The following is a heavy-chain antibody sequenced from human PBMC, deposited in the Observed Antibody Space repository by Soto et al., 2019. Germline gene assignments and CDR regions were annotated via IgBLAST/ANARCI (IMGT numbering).Heavy chain of an antibody. Sequence: GGSLRLSCAASGFTFSSYAMSWVRQAPGKGREWVSAISGRGGSTSYSDSVKGRFTISRDNSKNTLYLQMNSLSAEDTAVYYCATDLCGVTPDAFDIWGQGTMVTVSS. CDR2: ISGRGGST. V-gene: IGHV3-23*01. J-gene: IGHJ3*02. D-gene: IGHD3-3*01. CDR3: ATDLCGVTPDAFDI. CDR1: GFTFSSYA.